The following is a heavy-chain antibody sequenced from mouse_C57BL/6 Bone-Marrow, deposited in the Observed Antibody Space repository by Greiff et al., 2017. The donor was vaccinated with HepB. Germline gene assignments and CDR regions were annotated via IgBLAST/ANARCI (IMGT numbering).Heavy chain of an antibody. J-gene: IGHJ2*01. D-gene: IGHD1-1*01. CDR1: GFTFSDYY. Sequence: VQLKQSEGGLVQPGSSMKLSCTASGFTFSDYYMAWVRQVPEKGLEWVANINYDGSSTYYLDSLKSRFIISRDNAKNILYLQMSSLKSEDTATYYCARGGSSYFDYWGQGTTLTVSS. CDR2: INYDGSST. CDR3: ARGGSSYFDY. V-gene: IGHV5-16*01.